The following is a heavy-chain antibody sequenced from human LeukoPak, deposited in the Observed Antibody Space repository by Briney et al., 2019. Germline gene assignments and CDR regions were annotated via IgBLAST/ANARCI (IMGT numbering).Heavy chain of an antibody. D-gene: IGHD5-24*01. V-gene: IGHV3-49*04. CDR3: TSVWLQYFDY. Sequence: GGSLRLYCTASGFTFGDYAMSWVRQAPGKGLEWVGFIRSKTYDGTTEYAASVKGRFTISRDDSKRIAYLQMNSLKTDDTAVYYCTSVWLQYFDYWGQGTLITVSS. CDR2: IRSKTYDGTT. J-gene: IGHJ4*02. CDR1: GFTFGDYA.